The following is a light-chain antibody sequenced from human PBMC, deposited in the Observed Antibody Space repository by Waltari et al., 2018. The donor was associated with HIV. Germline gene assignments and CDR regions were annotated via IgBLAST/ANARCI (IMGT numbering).Light chain of an antibody. Sequence: QSALTQPPSVSGSLGQSVTISCTGTSSDIGAYNRVSWYQQSPGTAPKLRIYEVTHRPSGVPFRFSGSKSGNTASLTISGLQADDEADYYCSSYTTSSTWVFGGGTKLTVL. CDR1: SSDIGAYNR. CDR3: SSYTTSSTWV. V-gene: IGLV2-18*02. J-gene: IGLJ3*02. CDR2: EVT.